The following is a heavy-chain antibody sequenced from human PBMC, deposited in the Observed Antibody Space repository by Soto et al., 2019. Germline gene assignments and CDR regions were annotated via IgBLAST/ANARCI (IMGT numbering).Heavy chain of an antibody. V-gene: IGHV3-30-3*01. Sequence: LRLSCAASGFTFSSYAMHWVRQAPGKGLEWVAVISYDGSNKYYADSVKGRFTISRDNSKNTLYLQMNSLRAEDTAVYYCARDGGWLRNFDYWGQGTLVTVSS. D-gene: IGHD5-12*01. J-gene: IGHJ4*02. CDR2: ISYDGSNK. CDR1: GFTFSSYA. CDR3: ARDGGWLRNFDY.